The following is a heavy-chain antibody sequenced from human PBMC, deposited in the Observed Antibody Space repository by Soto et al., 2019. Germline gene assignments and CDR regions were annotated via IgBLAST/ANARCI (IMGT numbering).Heavy chain of an antibody. V-gene: IGHV4-59*01. Sequence: WILQPQGKGLEWIGYIYYSGSTNYNPSLKSRVTISVDTSKNQFSLKLSSVTAADTAVYYCAIVGAVAKYYYYHGMDVRAQRPT. D-gene: IGHD6-19*01. CDR2: IYYSGST. J-gene: IGHJ6*02. CDR3: AIVGAVAKYYYYHGMDV.